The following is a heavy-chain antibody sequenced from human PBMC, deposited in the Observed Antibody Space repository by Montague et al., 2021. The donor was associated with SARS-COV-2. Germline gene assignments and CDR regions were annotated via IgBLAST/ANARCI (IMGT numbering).Heavy chain of an antibody. D-gene: IGHD6-19*01. Sequence: SLRLSCAASGFTFSSYGMFWVRQTPGKGLEWVSAISGGGDMTYYADSVKGRFTLSRDNSKNTLYLQMNTLRAEDTAVYFCAKKTIAVPGSPHFDSWGQGTLVTVSS. CDR3: AKKTIAVPGSPHFDS. J-gene: IGHJ4*01. V-gene: IGHV3-23*01. CDR1: GFTFSSYG. CDR2: ISGGGDMT.